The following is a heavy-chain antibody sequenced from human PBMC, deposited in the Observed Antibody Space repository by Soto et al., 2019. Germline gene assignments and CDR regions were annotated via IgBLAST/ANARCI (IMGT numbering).Heavy chain of an antibody. D-gene: IGHD2-8*01. J-gene: IGHJ3*02. Sequence: GGSLRLSCAASGFTFSGSAMHWVRQASGKGLEWVGRIRSKANSYATAYAASVKGRFTISRDDSKNTAYLQMNSLKTVDTAVYYCTSPLHCTNGVCSDAFDIWGQGTMVTVSS. V-gene: IGHV3-73*01. CDR2: IRSKANSYAT. CDR3: TSPLHCTNGVCSDAFDI. CDR1: GFTFSGSA.